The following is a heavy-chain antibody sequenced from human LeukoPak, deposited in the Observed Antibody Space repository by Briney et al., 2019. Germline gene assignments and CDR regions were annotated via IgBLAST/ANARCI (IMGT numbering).Heavy chain of an antibody. V-gene: IGHV3-21*01. Sequence: GGSLRLSCAASGFTFSSYSMNWVRQAPGKGLEWVSSISVGSSYIYYADSVQGRFTISRDNAKNSLYLQMSSLRAEDTAVYYCARVMGIAVAGIDYWGQGTLVTFSS. D-gene: IGHD6-19*01. J-gene: IGHJ4*02. CDR3: ARVMGIAVAGIDY. CDR1: GFTFSSYS. CDR2: ISVGSSYI.